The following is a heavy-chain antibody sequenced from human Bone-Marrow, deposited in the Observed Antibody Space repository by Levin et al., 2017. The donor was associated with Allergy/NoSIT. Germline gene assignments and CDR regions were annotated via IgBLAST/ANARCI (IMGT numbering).Heavy chain of an antibody. Sequence: GGSLRLSCAASGFIFRNFWMTWVRQAPGKGLEWVANINHDGSDRYYADSVKGRFTISRDNARYSLYLQMSGLRAEDTAQYYCTRYAVDQGSWNPPSPASNFDSWGQGTRVTVSS. D-gene: IGHD1-1*01. CDR3: TRYAVDQGSWNPPSPASNFDS. V-gene: IGHV3-7*01. CDR2: INHDGSDR. CDR1: GFIFRNFW. J-gene: IGHJ4*02.